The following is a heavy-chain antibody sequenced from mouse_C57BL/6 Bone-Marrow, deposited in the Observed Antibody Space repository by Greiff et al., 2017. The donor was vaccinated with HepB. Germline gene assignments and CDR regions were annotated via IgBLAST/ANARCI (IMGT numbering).Heavy chain of an antibody. V-gene: IGHV14-4*01. CDR2: IDPENGDT. CDR3: TYYYGSSLYYAMDY. D-gene: IGHD1-1*01. Sequence: VQLKESGAELVRPGASVKLSCTASGFNIKDDYMHWVKQRPEQGLEWIGWIDPENGDTEYASKFQGKATITADTSSNTAYLQLSSLTSEDTAVYYCTYYYGSSLYYAMDYWGQGTSVTVSS. J-gene: IGHJ4*01. CDR1: GFNIKDDY.